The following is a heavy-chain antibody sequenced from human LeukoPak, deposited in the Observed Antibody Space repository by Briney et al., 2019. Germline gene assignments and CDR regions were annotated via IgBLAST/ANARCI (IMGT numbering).Heavy chain of an antibody. CDR2: ISSRSTDI. J-gene: IGHJ2*01. Sequence: LGGSLRLSCAASRFTFSDYYMSWIRQAPGKGLEWVSYISSRSTDIKYADSVKGRFTISRDNARNSLYLQMNSLRAEDTAVYYCARHTYYYDSIGTRRNYWYFDLWGRGTLVTVSS. V-gene: IGHV3-11*03. D-gene: IGHD3-22*01. CDR3: ARHTYYYDSIGTRRNYWYFDL. CDR1: RFTFSDYY.